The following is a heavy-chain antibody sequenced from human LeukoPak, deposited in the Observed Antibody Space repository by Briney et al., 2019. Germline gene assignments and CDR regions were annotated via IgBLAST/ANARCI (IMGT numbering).Heavy chain of an antibody. Sequence: GASVKVSCKASGYTFTGYYMHWVRQAPGQGLEWMGIINPSGGSTSYAQKFQGRVTMTRDMSTSTVYMELSSLRSEDTAVYYCARTPSSPIVVVNHAFDIWGQGTMVTVSS. D-gene: IGHD3-22*01. J-gene: IGHJ3*02. CDR2: INPSGGST. CDR3: ARTPSSPIVVVNHAFDI. CDR1: GYTFTGYY. V-gene: IGHV1-46*01.